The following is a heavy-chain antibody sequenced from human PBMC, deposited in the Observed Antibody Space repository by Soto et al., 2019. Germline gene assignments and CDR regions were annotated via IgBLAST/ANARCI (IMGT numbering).Heavy chain of an antibody. CDR1: GYSFTSYW. D-gene: IGHD3-22*01. Sequence: GESLKISCKGSGYSFTSYWIGWVRQMPGKGLEWMGIIYPGDSDTRYSPSFQGQVTISADKSISTAYLQWSSLKASDTAMYYCARLIEGMIVAEGWFDPWGQGTLVTVSS. CDR3: ARLIEGMIVAEGWFDP. V-gene: IGHV5-51*01. CDR2: IYPGDSDT. J-gene: IGHJ5*02.